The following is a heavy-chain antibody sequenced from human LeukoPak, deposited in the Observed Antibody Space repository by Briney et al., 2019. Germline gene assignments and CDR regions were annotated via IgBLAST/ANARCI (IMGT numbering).Heavy chain of an antibody. V-gene: IGHV3-21*01. CDR2: ISSSSSSI. Sequence: GGSLRLSCAASGFTFSTYTMNWVRQAPGKGLEWVSSISSSSSSIYYADSVKGRFSISRDNAKNSLYLQMNSLSAEDTAVYYCAGERGVGEFYWGQGTLVTVSP. J-gene: IGHJ4*02. CDR1: GFTFSTYT. D-gene: IGHD3-10*01. CDR3: AGERGVGEFY.